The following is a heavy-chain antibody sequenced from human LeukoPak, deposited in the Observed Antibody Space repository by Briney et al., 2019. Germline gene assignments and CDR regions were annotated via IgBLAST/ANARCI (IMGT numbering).Heavy chain of an antibody. D-gene: IGHD6-19*01. CDR1: GFTFSSFA. J-gene: IGHJ4*02. Sequence: GRSLRLSCAASGFTFSSFAMHWVRQAPGKGLEWVTVIWYDGSNKYYADSVQGRFTISRDNSKNTLYLQMNSLRAEDTAVYYCARDLGAVAGNFDYWGQGTLVTVSS. CDR2: IWYDGSNK. CDR3: ARDLGAVAGNFDY. V-gene: IGHV3-33*01.